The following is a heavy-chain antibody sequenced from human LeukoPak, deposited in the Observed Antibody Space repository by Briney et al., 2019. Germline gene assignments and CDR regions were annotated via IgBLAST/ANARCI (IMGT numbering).Heavy chain of an antibody. J-gene: IGHJ4*02. CDR2: ISSSSSYI. CDR3: AFNSGYRNAWSPEY. V-gene: IGHV3-21*01. Sequence: GGSLRLSCAASGFTVSSNYMSWVRQAPGKGLEWVSSISSSSSYIYYADSVKGRFTISRDNAKNSLYLQMNSLRAEDTAGYYRAFNSGYRNAWSPEYWGQGTLGTVFS. D-gene: IGHD6-19*01. CDR1: GFTVSSNY.